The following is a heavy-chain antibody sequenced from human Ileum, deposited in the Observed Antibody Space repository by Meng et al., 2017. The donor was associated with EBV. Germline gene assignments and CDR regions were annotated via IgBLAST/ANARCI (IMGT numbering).Heavy chain of an antibody. CDR3: VRGGLGPWY. V-gene: IGHV3-74*01. Sequence: VRRGEPGGGLVQPGGSLGLSCAASGFTFSNSWMHWLRQAPGKGLVWVSHIDTDGSTTNYAGSVKGRFTISRDNAKNTLSLQMNSLRVEDTAVYYCVRGGLGPWYWGQGTLVTVSS. CDR2: IDTDGSTT. J-gene: IGHJ4*02. D-gene: IGHD3/OR15-3a*01. CDR1: GFTFSNSW.